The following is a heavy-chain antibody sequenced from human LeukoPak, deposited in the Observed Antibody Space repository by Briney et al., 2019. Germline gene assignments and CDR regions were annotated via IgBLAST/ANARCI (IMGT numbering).Heavy chain of an antibody. D-gene: IGHD6-19*01. Sequence: GGSLRLSCAASGFTFSDYYMSWIRQAPGKGLEWVSYISSSGSTIYYADSVKGRFTISRDNAKNSLYLQMNSLRAEDTAVYYCARAPPGYSSAMVYYGMDVWGQGTTVTVSS. J-gene: IGHJ6*02. V-gene: IGHV3-11*01. CDR2: ISSSGSTI. CDR3: ARAPPGYSSAMVYYGMDV. CDR1: GFTFSDYY.